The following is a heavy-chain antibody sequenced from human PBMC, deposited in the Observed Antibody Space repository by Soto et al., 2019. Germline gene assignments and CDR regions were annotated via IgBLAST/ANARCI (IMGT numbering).Heavy chain of an antibody. Sequence: QVQLQESGPGLVKPSETLSITCTVPGGSVSSESHYWRWIRQTPGKGLEWIGDIYYTGSTNYNPPRKGRVTMSVDTSRDQVSLRLRSVTRADTAVYYCARDQYDFRSGSYYYAMEVWGQGTKVTVSS. J-gene: IGHJ6*02. V-gene: IGHV4-61*01. CDR1: GGSVSSESHY. CDR2: IYYTGST. CDR3: ARDQYDFRSGSYYYAMEV. D-gene: IGHD3-3*01.